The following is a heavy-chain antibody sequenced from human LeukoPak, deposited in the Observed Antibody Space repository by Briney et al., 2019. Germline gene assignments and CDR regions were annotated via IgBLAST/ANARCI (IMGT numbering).Heavy chain of an antibody. J-gene: IGHJ5*02. CDR2: INHSGST. V-gene: IGHV4-34*01. D-gene: IGHD3-10*01. Sequence: SETLSLTCAVYGGSFSGYYWSWIRQPPGKGLEWIGEINHSGSTNYNPSLKSRVTISVDTSKNQFSLKLSSVTTADTAVYYCARDSGTSGEVKFDPWGQGALVTVSS. CDR1: GGSFSGYY. CDR3: ARDSGTSGEVKFDP.